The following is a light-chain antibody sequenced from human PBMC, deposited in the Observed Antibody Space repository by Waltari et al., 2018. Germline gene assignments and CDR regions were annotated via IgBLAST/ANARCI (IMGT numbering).Light chain of an antibody. V-gene: IGKV3-20*01. J-gene: IGKJ1*01. Sequence: EIVLTPPPGTLSLSPGEIATLSCRTSQSVTRALAWYQQKPGQAPRLLSYGASNRATGIPDRFSGSGSGTDFSLTISSLEPEDFAVYYCQHYLRLPVTFGQGTKVEVK. CDR2: GAS. CDR3: QHYLRLPVT. CDR1: QSVTRA.